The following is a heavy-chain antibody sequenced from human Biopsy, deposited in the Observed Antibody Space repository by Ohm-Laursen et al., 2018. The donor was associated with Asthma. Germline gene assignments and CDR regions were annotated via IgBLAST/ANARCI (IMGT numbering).Heavy chain of an antibody. V-gene: IGHV3-11*01. CDR3: ARGYSTSWYFGY. D-gene: IGHD6-13*01. Sequence: SLRLSCSAAGLTFRDYYMTWIRQAPGKGLEWVAYISSRGSNIFYADSVKGRFTISRDNAKKSLFLEMNSLTVEDTAVYFCARGYSTSWYFGYWGQGTLVTVSS. CDR1: GLTFRDYY. J-gene: IGHJ4*02. CDR2: ISSRGSNI.